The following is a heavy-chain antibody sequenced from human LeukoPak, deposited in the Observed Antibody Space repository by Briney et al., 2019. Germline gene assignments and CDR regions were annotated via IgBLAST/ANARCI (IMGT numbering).Heavy chain of an antibody. Sequence: SETLSLTCTVSGGSISSYYWSWIRQPAGKGLEWIGRIYTSGSTNYNPSLKSRVTMSVDTSKNQFSLKLSSVTAADTAVYYCARDLSGYSSGWPYYYYYMDVWGKGTTVTISS. CDR2: IYTSGST. CDR1: GGSISSYY. V-gene: IGHV4-4*07. J-gene: IGHJ6*03. CDR3: ARDLSGYSSGWPYYYYYMDV. D-gene: IGHD6-19*01.